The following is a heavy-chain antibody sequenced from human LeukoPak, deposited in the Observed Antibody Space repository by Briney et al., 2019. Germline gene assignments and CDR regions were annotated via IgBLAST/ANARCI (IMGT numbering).Heavy chain of an antibody. CDR1: GDSVSSNSAA. J-gene: IGHJ5*02. D-gene: IGHD1-26*01. Sequence: SQTLSLTCAISGDSVSSNSAAWNWIRQSPSRGLEWLGRTYYRSKWYNDYAVSVKSRITINPDTSKNQFSLQLNSVTPEDTAVYYCARGSGDSGSYQNWFDPWGQGTLVTVSS. CDR3: ARGSGDSGSYQNWFDP. CDR2: TYYRSKWYN. V-gene: IGHV6-1*01.